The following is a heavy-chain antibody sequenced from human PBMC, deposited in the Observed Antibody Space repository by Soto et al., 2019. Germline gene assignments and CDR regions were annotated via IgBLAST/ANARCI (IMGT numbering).Heavy chain of an antibody. Sequence: QVQLQESGPGLVKPSETLSLTCTVSGGSFSSGSYYWSWIRQPPGKGLEWIGYIYYSGSTNYNPPLNIRVNMSVDTAKEQSARKLSSVTAADTAVYHCAREAIVATIGCYNWGQGTLVTVAS. D-gene: IGHD5-12*01. CDR1: GGSFSSGSYY. CDR2: IYYSGST. V-gene: IGHV4-61*01. CDR3: AREAIVATIGCYN. J-gene: IGHJ4*02.